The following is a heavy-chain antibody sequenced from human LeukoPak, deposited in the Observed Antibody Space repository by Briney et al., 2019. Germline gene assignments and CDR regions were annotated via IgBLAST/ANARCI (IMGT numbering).Heavy chain of an antibody. V-gene: IGHV3-74*01. CDR2: VNNDGSNT. Sequence: GGSLRLSCAASGFTFSSYWMHWVRQAPGKGLVWVAFVNNDGSNTDYAGSVQGRFTISRDNAKNTLYLQMNSLRAEDTAVYYCTRGGLSTGPENWGQGALVTVSS. CDR1: GFTFSSYW. CDR3: TRGGLSTGPEN. D-gene: IGHD5/OR15-5a*01. J-gene: IGHJ4*02.